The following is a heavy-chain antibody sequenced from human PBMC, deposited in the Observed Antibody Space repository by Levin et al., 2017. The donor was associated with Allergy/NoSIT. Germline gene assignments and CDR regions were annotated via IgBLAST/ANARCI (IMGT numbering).Heavy chain of an antibody. CDR2: ISGSGGYT. Sequence: GESLKISCAASGFTFSSYALSWVRKAPGKGLEWVSSISGSGGYTYYADSVKGRFTISRDNSKNTLYLQMNSLRAEDTAVFYCAKEYSSGYLYFDYWGQGTLVTVSS. CDR1: GFTFSSYA. CDR3: AKEYSSGYLYFDY. J-gene: IGHJ4*02. D-gene: IGHD6-19*01. V-gene: IGHV3-23*01.